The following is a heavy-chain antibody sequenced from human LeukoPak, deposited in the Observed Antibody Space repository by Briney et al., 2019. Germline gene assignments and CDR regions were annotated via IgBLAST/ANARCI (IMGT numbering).Heavy chain of an antibody. D-gene: IGHD5-18*01. CDR3: ARGGIRAGYKNWFDP. J-gene: IGHJ5*02. V-gene: IGHV4-4*02. CDR1: GGSISSSNW. Sequence: SGTLSLTCAVSGGSISSSNWWSWVRQPPGKGLEWIGEIYHSGSTNYNPSLKSRVTISVDKSKNQFSLKLSSVTAADTAVYYCARGGIRAGYKNWFDPWGQGTLVTVSS. CDR2: IYHSGST.